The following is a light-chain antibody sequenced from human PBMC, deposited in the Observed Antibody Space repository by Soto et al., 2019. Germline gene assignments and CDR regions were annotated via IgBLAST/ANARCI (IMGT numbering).Light chain of an antibody. CDR1: QSVDSRY. CDR2: GAS. Sequence: SWLPGERATLSCRASQSVDSRYLAWYRQKPGQAPSLLIYGASRRATGIPDRFSGSGSGTDFTLTISRLEPEDFAVYYCQQYDSSPITFGQGTRLEIK. J-gene: IGKJ5*01. V-gene: IGKV3-20*01. CDR3: QQYDSSPIT.